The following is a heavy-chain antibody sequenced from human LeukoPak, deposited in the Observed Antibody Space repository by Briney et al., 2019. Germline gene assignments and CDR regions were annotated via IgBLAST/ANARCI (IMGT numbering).Heavy chain of an antibody. CDR1: GGSISSSSYY. J-gene: IGHJ4*02. CDR3: ARGGFYCGGDCYVDY. V-gene: IGHV4-39*01. D-gene: IGHD2-21*02. CDR2: IYYSGST. Sequence: SETLSLTCTVSGGSISSSSYYWGWIRQPPGKGLEWIGSIYYSGSTYYNPSLKSRVTISVDTSKNQFSLKLSSVTAADTAVYYCARGGFYCGGDCYVDYWGQGTLVTVSS.